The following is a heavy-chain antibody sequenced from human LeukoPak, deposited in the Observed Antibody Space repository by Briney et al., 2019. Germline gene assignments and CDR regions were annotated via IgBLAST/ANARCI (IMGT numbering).Heavy chain of an antibody. Sequence: ASVKVSCKASGGTFSSYAISWVRQAPGQGLEWMGGIIPIFGTANYAQKFQGRVTITADKSTSTAYMELSSLRSEDTAVYYCARSRVGATRENYFDYWGQGTLVTVSS. V-gene: IGHV1-69*06. D-gene: IGHD1-26*01. CDR1: GGTFSSYA. J-gene: IGHJ4*02. CDR2: IIPIFGTA. CDR3: ARSRVGATRENYFDY.